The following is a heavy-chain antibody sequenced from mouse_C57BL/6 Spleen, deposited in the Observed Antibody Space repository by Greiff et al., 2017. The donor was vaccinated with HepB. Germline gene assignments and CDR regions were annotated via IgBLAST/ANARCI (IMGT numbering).Heavy chain of an antibody. Sequence: EVKLVESGGGLVKPGGSLKLSCAASGFTFSDYGMHWVRQAPEKGLEWVAYISSGSSTIYYADTVKGRFTISRDNAKNTLFLQMTSLRSEDTAMYYCAKVPYYYGSSLDAMDYWGQGTSVTVSS. V-gene: IGHV5-17*01. CDR2: ISSGSSTI. CDR1: GFTFSDYG. D-gene: IGHD1-1*01. J-gene: IGHJ4*01. CDR3: AKVPYYYGSSLDAMDY.